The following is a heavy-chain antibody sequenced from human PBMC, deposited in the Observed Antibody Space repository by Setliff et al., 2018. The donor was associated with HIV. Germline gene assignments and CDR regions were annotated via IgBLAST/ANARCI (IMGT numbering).Heavy chain of an antibody. D-gene: IGHD2-8*01. CDR1: GGSINSSTYY. CDR3: ATGPVCYPD. V-gene: IGHV4-39*01. CDR2: FYYSGRT. J-gene: IGHJ4*02. Sequence: PSETLSLTCTVSGGSINSSTYYWGWIRQPPGKGLEWIGSFYYSGRTYYSPSLRSRVTISVDTSKNQFSLRLSSVTAADTAVYYCATGPVCYPDWGQGTLVTSPQ.